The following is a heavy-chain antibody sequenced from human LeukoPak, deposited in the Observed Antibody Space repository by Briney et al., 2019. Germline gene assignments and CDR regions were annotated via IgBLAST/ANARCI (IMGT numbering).Heavy chain of an antibody. CDR3: ARSNYYDSHDDY. V-gene: IGHV1-46*01. D-gene: IGHD3-22*01. J-gene: IGHJ4*02. Sequence: ASVKVSCKASGYTFTSYYMHWVRQAPGQGLEWMGIINPSGGSTSYAQKFQGRVTMTRDMSTSTVYMELSRLRSDDTAVYYCARSNYYDSHDDYWGQGTLVTVSS. CDR2: INPSGGST. CDR1: GYTFTSYY.